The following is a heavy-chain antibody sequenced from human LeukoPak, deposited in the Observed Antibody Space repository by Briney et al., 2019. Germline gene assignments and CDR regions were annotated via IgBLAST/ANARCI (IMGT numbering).Heavy chain of an antibody. CDR3: ARVTELLWFGELLPHFDY. CDR2: IYYSGST. CDR1: GGSISSYY. V-gene: IGHV4-59*12. Sequence: SETLSLTCTVSGGSISSYYWSWIRQPPGKGLEWIGYIYYSGSTNYNPSLKSRVTISVDTSKNQFSLKLSSVTAADTAVYYCARVTELLWFGELLPHFDYWGQGTLVTVSS. J-gene: IGHJ4*02. D-gene: IGHD3-10*01.